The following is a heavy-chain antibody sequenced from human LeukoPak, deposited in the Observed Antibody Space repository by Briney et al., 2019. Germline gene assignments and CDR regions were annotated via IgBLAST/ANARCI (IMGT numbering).Heavy chain of an antibody. CDR3: AREAPSLIAARPFDY. CDR1: GFTFSSYS. CDR2: ISSSSSTI. J-gene: IGHJ4*02. Sequence: PGGSLRLSCAASGFTFSSYSMNWVRQAPGKGLEWVSYISSSSSTIYYADSVKGRFTISRDNAKNSLYLQMNSLRAEDTAVYYCAREAPSLIAARPFDYWGQGTLVTVSS. D-gene: IGHD6-6*01. V-gene: IGHV3-48*01.